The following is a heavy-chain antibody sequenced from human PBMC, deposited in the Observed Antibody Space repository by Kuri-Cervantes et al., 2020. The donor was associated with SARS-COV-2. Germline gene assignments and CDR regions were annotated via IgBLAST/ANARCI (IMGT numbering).Heavy chain of an antibody. J-gene: IGHJ4*02. CDR2: ISYDGSNK. CDR3: ARGNTIFGVDLGGY. V-gene: IGHV3-30-3*01. Sequence: GESLKISCAASGFTFSSYAMSWVRQAPGKGLEWVAVISYDGSNKYYADSVKGRFTISRDNSKNTLYMQMNSLRAEDTAVYYCARGNTIFGVDLGGYWGQGTRVTVSS. D-gene: IGHD3-3*01. CDR1: GFTFSSYA.